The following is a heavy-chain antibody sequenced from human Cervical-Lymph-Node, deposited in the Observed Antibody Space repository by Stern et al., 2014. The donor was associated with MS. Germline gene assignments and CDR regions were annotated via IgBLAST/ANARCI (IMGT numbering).Heavy chain of an antibody. CDR2: ISAYSRNT. J-gene: IGHJ3*02. CDR3: ARGGYPDAFDI. Sequence: VQLVESGAEVTKPGASVTVSCKASGYTFSSYGINWVRQAPGQGLEWMGWISAYSRNTDYAQKLQGRVTMTTDTSTSTASMELRSLRSDDTAVYYCARGGYPDAFDIWGQGTMVTVSS. D-gene: IGHD5-12*01. V-gene: IGHV1-18*01. CDR1: GYTFSSYG.